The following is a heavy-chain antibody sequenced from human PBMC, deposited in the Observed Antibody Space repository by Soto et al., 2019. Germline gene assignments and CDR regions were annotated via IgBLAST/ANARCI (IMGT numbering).Heavy chain of an antibody. CDR3: ARVVTVVKSFHYWSFDL. V-gene: IGHV1-69*12. J-gene: IGHJ2*01. CDR2: IIPMFGTT. CDR1: GGTFSSYA. D-gene: IGHD2-15*01. Sequence: QVQLVQSGAEVKKPGSSVKVSCKASGGTFSSYAISWVRQAPGQGLEWMGGIIPMFGTTNYAQKFQGRVTITADESTSTPYMELTSLRSEDTAVYYCARVVTVVKSFHYWSFDLWGRGTLVTVSS.